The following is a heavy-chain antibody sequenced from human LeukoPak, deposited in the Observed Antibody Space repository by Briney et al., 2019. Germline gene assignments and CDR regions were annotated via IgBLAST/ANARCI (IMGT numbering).Heavy chain of an antibody. Sequence: GGSMSLSCAASGFTFSSYAMSWVRQAPGKGLEWVSAISGRGGSTYYADSVKGRFTISRDNSKNTLYLQMNSLRAEDTAVYYCAKDIAAAGYYFDYWGQGTLVTVSS. CDR2: ISGRGGST. V-gene: IGHV3-23*01. CDR1: GFTFSSYA. CDR3: AKDIAAAGYYFDY. D-gene: IGHD6-13*01. J-gene: IGHJ4*02.